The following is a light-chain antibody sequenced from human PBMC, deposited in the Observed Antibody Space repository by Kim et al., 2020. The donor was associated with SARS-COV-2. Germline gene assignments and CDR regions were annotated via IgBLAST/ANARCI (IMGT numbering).Light chain of an antibody. CDR3: QAWASDTVI. V-gene: IGLV3-1*01. CDR2: QDF. Sequence: SYELTQPPLVSVSPGQTANITCSGDRLGDKYVCWYQQRSGQSPVRVIYQDFQRPSGIPERFSGSNSGNTATLTISATQALDEADYYCQAWASDTVIFGGGTQLTVL. J-gene: IGLJ2*01. CDR1: RLGDKY.